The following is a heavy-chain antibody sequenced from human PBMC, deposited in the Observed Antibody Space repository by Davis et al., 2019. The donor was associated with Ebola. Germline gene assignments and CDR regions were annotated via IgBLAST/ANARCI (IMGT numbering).Heavy chain of an antibody. Sequence: GGSLRLSCAASGFTFSSYSMNWVRQAPGKGLEWVSSISSSSSYIYYADSVKGRFTISRDNAKNSLYLQMDGLRVEDTAVYYCARDYSGPGSHPNFEYWGQGTLVAVSS. D-gene: IGHD6-13*01. J-gene: IGHJ4*02. CDR2: ISSSSSYI. CDR3: ARDYSGPGSHPNFEY. V-gene: IGHV3-21*01. CDR1: GFTFSSYS.